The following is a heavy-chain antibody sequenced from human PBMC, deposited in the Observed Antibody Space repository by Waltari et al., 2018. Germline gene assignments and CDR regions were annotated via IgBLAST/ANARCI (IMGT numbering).Heavy chain of an antibody. CDR2: VIHDGSRK. CDR3: AKDLGYRFASGSSYFDS. V-gene: IGHV3-30*18. D-gene: IGHD3-10*01. J-gene: IGHJ4*02. CDR1: GFIFGNFG. Sequence: QVQLLESGGGVFQPGGSLRLSCGAFGFIFGNFGMHWIRQAPGKGLEWVAVVIHDGSRKEYVDSVKGRFTISRDNSKSTLFLQMKSLTAEDSAVYYCAKDLGYRFASGSSYFDSWGQGVLVTVSS.